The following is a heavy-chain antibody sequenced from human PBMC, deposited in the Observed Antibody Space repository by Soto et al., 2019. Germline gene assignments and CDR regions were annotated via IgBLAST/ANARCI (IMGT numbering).Heavy chain of an antibody. CDR2: VSTYNGIT. Sequence: QVQLVQSGAEVKKPGASVKVSCKTSGYTFSNYGITWVRQAPGQGLEWMGWVSTYNGITNYAQKLQGRVSMTIAKSTTTVYMELRSMRSDDTDVYYCGRSQKWLQSPVDYWGQGTLVSVSS. CDR3: GRSQKWLQSPVDY. CDR1: GYTFSNYG. V-gene: IGHV1-18*01. D-gene: IGHD2-8*01. J-gene: IGHJ4*02.